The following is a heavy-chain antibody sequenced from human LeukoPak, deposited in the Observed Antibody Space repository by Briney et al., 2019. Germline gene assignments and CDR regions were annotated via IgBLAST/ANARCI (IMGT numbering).Heavy chain of an antibody. CDR1: RDSISGYS. CDR2: IYYSGDT. J-gene: IGHJ5*02. CDR3: VRGPYGASISKWFDP. V-gene: IGHV4-59*01. Sequence: SETLSLTCTVSRDSISGYSWSCVRQSPGGGLEWIGYIYYSGDTAYNPSLRSRVTMSVDTSKNQLSLQMRSMTTADTAVFYCVRGPYGASISKWFDPWGQGTQVIVSS. D-gene: IGHD4-17*01.